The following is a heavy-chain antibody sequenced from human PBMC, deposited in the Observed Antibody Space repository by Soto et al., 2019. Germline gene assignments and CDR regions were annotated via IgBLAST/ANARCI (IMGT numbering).Heavy chain of an antibody. CDR3: ARGTGSYYWYFDI. CDR2: ISAYSGHT. D-gene: IGHD2-8*02. J-gene: IGHJ2*01. V-gene: IGHV1-18*01. CDR1: GYTFSNYG. Sequence: QVQLVQSGAEVKNPGASVKVSCQASGYTFSNYGITWVRQDPGQGLEWVGWISAYSGHTNYAQKLQGRVTMTTDTSTSTAYMELRSLRSDDTAIYYCARGTGSYYWYFDIWGRGTLVAVSS.